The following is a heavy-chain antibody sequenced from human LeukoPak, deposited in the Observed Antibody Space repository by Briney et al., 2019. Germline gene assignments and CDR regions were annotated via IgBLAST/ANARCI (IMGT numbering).Heavy chain of an antibody. D-gene: IGHD3-10*01. V-gene: IGHV3-30*02. CDR3: ANSPYGSGSYSDDY. CDR1: GFTFSSYG. Sequence: GGSLRLSCAASGFTFSSYGMHWVRQAPGKGLEWVAFIRYDGSNKYYADSVKGRFTISRDNSKNTLHLQMNSLRAEDTAVYYCANSPYGSGSYSDDYWGQGTLVTVSS. CDR2: IRYDGSNK. J-gene: IGHJ4*02.